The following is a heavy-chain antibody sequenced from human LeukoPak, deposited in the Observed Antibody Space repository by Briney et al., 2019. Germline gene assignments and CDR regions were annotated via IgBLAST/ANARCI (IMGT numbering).Heavy chain of an antibody. J-gene: IGHJ6*02. D-gene: IGHD1-26*01. CDR1: GGSNSIYY. Sequence: PSETLSLTCTVSGGSNSIYYWSWIRQPAGKGLEWIGRIYTSGSTNYNPSLKSRVTMSVDTSKNQFSLKLSSVTAADTAVYYCARGSERWGYYYGMDVWGQGTTVTVSS. V-gene: IGHV4-4*07. CDR2: IYTSGST. CDR3: ARGSERWGYYYGMDV.